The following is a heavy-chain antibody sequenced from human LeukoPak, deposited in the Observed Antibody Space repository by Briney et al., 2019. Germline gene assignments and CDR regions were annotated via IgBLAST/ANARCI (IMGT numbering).Heavy chain of an antibody. CDR1: GVSISSYD. CDR3: ARGPFGFSSWFDP. V-gene: IGHV4-4*07. D-gene: IGHD3-16*01. CDR2: LYTSGST. J-gene: IGHJ5*02. Sequence: SETLSLTCTVSGVSISSYDWGWIRQPAGNGLEWIGRLYTSGSTTCNPSIKSRVTMSVDTSKNQFSLKLRSVTAADTAVYYCARGPFGFSSWFDPWGQGTLVTVSS.